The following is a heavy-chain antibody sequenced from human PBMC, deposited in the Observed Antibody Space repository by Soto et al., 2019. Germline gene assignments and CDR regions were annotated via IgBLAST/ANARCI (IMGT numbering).Heavy chain of an antibody. D-gene: IGHD3-3*01. CDR1: GFTFRSYV. Sequence: EVQLLESGGGLVQPGGSLRLSCAGSGFTFRSYVISWVRQAPGKGPEWVSGISGSGGSTYYADSVKGRFTISRDNSKNTLYLQMNSLRAEDTAIYYCAKGEVSGPTIFGVVPDYWGQGTLVTVSS. V-gene: IGHV3-23*01. CDR3: AKGEVSGPTIFGVVPDY. CDR2: ISGSGGST. J-gene: IGHJ4*02.